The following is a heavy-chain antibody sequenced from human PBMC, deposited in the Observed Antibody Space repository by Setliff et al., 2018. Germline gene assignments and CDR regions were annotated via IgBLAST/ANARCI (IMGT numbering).Heavy chain of an antibody. Sequence: SETLSLTCAAYGGTFSDYYWTWIRQPPGKGLEWVGEINHRGSTNYNPSLKSRVTISVDTSKNQFSLKLSSVTAADTSVYYCARQMSPPGMARARGFNWFDPWGQGTLVTVSS. J-gene: IGHJ5*02. CDR1: GGTFSDYY. CDR2: INHRGST. V-gene: IGHV4-34*01. CDR3: ARQMSPPGMARARGFNWFDP. D-gene: IGHD3-10*01.